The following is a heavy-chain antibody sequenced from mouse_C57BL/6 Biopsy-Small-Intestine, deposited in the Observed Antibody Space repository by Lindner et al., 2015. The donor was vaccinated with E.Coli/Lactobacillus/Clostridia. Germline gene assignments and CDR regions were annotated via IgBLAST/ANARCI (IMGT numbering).Heavy chain of an antibody. D-gene: IGHD1-3*01. J-gene: IGHJ3*01. CDR2: IIPILGIT. Sequence: SVKVSCKASGGTFTNNTITWVRQAPGQGLEWMGRIIPILGITNYAQKFQGRLTITADKSTTTAYLGLSSLRSEDTAVYYCATMASVVVITDAFDLWGQGTMVTVSS. CDR1: GGTFTNNT. CDR3: ATMASVVVITDAFDL. V-gene: IGHV1-74*01.